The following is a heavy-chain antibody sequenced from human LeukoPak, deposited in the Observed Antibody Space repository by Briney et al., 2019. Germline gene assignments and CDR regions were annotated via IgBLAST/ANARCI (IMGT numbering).Heavy chain of an antibody. Sequence: GGSLRLSCASSGFAFSDYEMNWVRQAPGKGLEWVSYISSSGSIIYYADSVKGRFTISRDNAKNTLYLQMNSLRAEDTAVYYCASGGNPRNDYFDYWGQGTLVTVSP. CDR1: GFAFSDYE. V-gene: IGHV3-48*03. J-gene: IGHJ4*02. CDR2: ISSSGSII. D-gene: IGHD1-14*01. CDR3: ASGGNPRNDYFDY.